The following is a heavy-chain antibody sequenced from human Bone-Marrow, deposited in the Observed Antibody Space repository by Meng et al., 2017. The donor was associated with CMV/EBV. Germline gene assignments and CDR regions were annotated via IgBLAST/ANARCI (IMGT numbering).Heavy chain of an antibody. CDR1: GFTFDDYA. Sequence: SLKISCAASGFTFDDYAMHWVRQAPGKGLEWVSGISWNSGSIGYADSVKGRFTISRDNAKNSLYLQMNSLRAEDTALYYCAKGRSGYYYYYGMDVWGQGTTVTVYS. J-gene: IGHJ6*02. D-gene: IGHD3-3*01. CDR2: ISWNSGSI. CDR3: AKGRSGYYYYYGMDV. V-gene: IGHV3-9*01.